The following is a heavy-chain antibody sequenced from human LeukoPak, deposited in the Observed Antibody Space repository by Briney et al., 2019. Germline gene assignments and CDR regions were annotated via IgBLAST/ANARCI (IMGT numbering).Heavy chain of an antibody. Sequence: PSETLSLTCTVSGGSISSYYWSWIRQPPGKGLEWIGYIYYSGSTNYNPSLKSRVTISVDTSKNRFSLKLSSVTAADTAVYYCAREDYYDSGTYYNWFDPWGQGTLVTVSS. CDR3: AREDYYDSGTYYNWFDP. CDR1: GGSISSYY. J-gene: IGHJ5*02. D-gene: IGHD3-10*01. CDR2: IYYSGST. V-gene: IGHV4-59*12.